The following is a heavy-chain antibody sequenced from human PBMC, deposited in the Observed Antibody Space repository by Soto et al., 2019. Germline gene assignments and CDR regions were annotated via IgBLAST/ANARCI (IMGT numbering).Heavy chain of an antibody. CDR2: INPSGGST. Sequence: ASVKVSCTASGYTFTSYYMHWVRQAPGQGLEWMGIINPSGGSTSYAQKFQGRVTMTRDTSTSTVYMELSSLRSEDTAVYYCARVRAYSDYTTRAFDIWGQGTMVTVSS. J-gene: IGHJ3*02. CDR3: ARVRAYSDYTTRAFDI. V-gene: IGHV1-46*03. D-gene: IGHD4-17*01. CDR1: GYTFTSYY.